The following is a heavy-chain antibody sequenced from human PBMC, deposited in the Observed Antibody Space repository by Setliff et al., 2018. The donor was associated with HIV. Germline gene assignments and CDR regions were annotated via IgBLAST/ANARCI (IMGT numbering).Heavy chain of an antibody. CDR1: GYTFTSYD. CDR2: MNPNSGNT. Sequence: ASVKVSCKASGYTFTSYDINWVRQATGQGLEWMGWMNPNSGNTGYAQKFQGRVTMTRTTSISTAYMELSSLRSEDTAVYYCARGGPRYGDYFYFDCWGQGTLVTVSS. D-gene: IGHD4-17*01. J-gene: IGHJ4*02. V-gene: IGHV1-8*02. CDR3: ARGGPRYGDYFYFDC.